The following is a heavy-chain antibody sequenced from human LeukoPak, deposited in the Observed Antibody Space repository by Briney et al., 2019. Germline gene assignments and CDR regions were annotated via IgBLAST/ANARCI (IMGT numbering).Heavy chain of an antibody. J-gene: IGHJ6*03. CDR3: ARHEFGSYGLYYYYMDV. CDR1: GYSFTSYW. D-gene: IGHD5-18*01. V-gene: IGHV5-51*01. CDR2: IYPGDSDT. Sequence: GESLKISCKGSGYSFTSYWIGWVRQMPGKGLEWMGIIYPGDSDTRYSPSFQGQVTISADKSISTAYLQWSSLKASDTAMYYCARHEFGSYGLYYYYMDVWGKGTTVTVSS.